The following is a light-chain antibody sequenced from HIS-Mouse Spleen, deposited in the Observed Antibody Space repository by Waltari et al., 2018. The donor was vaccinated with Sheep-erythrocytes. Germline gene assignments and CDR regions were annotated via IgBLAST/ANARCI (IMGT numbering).Light chain of an antibody. V-gene: IGLV2-11*01. CDR1: SSDVGGYNS. CDR3: CSYAGSYNHV. Sequence: QSALTQPRSVSGSPGPSVTISCTGTSSDVGGYNSVSWYHQHPGKAPKLMIYDVSKRPSGVPDRFSGSKSGNTASLTISGLQAEDEADYYCCSYAGSYNHVFATGTKVTVL. CDR2: DVS. J-gene: IGLJ1*01.